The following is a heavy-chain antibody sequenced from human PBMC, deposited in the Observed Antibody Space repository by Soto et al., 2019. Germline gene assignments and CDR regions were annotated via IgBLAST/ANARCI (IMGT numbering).Heavy chain of an antibody. J-gene: IGHJ4*02. Sequence: QVQLVESGGGVVQPGRSLRLSCAASGFTFSSYAMHWVRQAPGKGLEWVAVISYDGSNKYYADSVKGRFTISRDNPKNTLYLQMNSLRAEDTAVYYCAGSYYYDSSGYYYSGDYWGQGTLVTVSS. CDR3: AGSYYYDSSGYYYSGDY. CDR1: GFTFSSYA. V-gene: IGHV3-30-3*01. CDR2: ISYDGSNK. D-gene: IGHD3-22*01.